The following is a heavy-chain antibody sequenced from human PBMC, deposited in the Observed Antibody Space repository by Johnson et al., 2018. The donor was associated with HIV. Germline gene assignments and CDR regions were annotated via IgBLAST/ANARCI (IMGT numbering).Heavy chain of an antibody. CDR3: ARGGGCGGDCYSGYDAFDL. J-gene: IGHJ3*01. CDR1: GFTFSDYF. CDR2: ISGSVSTI. V-gene: IGHV3-11*04. Sequence: QVQLVESGGGLVKPGGSLRLSCAASGFTFSDYFMSWIRQAPGKGLQWVSYISGSVSTIYYADSVKGRFTISRDNAKNSLYLQMNSLRIDDTAVYYCARGGGCGGDCYSGYDAFDLWGQGTMVTVS. D-gene: IGHD2-21*01.